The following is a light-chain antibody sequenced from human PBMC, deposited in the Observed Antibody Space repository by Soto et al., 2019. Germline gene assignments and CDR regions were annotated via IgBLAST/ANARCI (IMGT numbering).Light chain of an antibody. CDR1: QRVSFTTNNKNY. V-gene: IGKV4-1*01. CDR3: QKYYSTPLT. Sequence: DIVMTQSPDSLAGSLGERATINCTSSQRVSFTTNNKNYLAWYQQKPGQPPKLLISWASIRESGVPDRFRGSGSGTDFTRTIHSLHAEDVAVYSCQKYYSTPLTFGGGTKGEI. J-gene: IGKJ4*01. CDR2: WAS.